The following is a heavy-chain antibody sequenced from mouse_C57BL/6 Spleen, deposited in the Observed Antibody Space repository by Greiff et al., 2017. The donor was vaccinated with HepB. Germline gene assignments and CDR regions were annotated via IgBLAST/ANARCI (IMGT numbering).Heavy chain of an antibody. CDR1: GYTFPDYY. CDR3: ARYDYDEGSWAY. Sequence: EVQLQQSGPELVKPGASVKISCKASGYTFPDYYMNWVKQSHGKSLEWIGDINPNNGGTSYNQKFKGKATLTVDKSSSTAYMELRSLTSEDSAVYYCARYDYDEGSWAYWGQGTLVTVSA. D-gene: IGHD2-4*01. CDR2: INPNNGGT. J-gene: IGHJ3*01. V-gene: IGHV1-26*01.